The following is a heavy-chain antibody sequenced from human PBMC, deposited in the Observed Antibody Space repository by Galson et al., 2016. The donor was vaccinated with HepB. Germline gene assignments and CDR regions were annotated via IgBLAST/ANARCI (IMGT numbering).Heavy chain of an antibody. Sequence: TLSLTCAVSGGSISGGGYSWSWIRQPPGKGLEWIGYIFHSGNTYYNPSLKSPITISVDRSKSQFSLKINSVTAADTAVYYCARGAYCGGDCFFDYWGQGTLVTGSS. D-gene: IGHD2-21*02. CDR2: IFHSGNT. V-gene: IGHV4-30-2*01. CDR3: ARGAYCGGDCFFDY. CDR1: GGSISGGGYS. J-gene: IGHJ4*02.